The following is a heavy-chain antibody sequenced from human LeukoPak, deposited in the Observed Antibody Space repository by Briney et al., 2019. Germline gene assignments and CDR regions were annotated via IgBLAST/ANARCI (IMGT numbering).Heavy chain of an antibody. CDR2: IYFIGST. CDR3: ARGRYSWNYDY. CDR1: GGSIRSDY. D-gene: IGHD1-1*01. J-gene: IGHJ4*02. Sequence: PSETLSLTCSVSGGSIRSDYWTWIRQLPGRGLEWIGYIYFIGSTNYNPSLKGRVTISVDTSKNEVFLNLTSVTTADTALYYCARGRYSWNYDYWGQGTLVTVSS. V-gene: IGHV4-59*01.